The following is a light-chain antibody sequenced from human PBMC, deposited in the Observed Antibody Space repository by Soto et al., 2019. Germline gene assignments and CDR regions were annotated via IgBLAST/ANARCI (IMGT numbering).Light chain of an antibody. J-gene: IGLJ2*01. CDR1: SSDVGSYNL. CDR3: CSYAGSSV. CDR2: EGS. V-gene: IGLV2-23*01. Sequence: QPVLTQPASVSGSPGQSITISCTGTSSDVGSYNLVSWYQQHPGKAPKLMIYEGSKRPSGVSNRFSGSKSGNTASLTISGLQAEDEADYYCCSYAGSSVFGGGTKLTVL.